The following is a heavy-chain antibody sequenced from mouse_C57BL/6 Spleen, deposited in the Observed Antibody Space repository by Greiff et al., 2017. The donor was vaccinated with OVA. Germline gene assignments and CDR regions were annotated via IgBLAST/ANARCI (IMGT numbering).Heavy chain of an antibody. V-gene: IGHV1-64*01. J-gene: IGHJ2*01. CDR1: GYTFTSYW. CDR3: GRSGGTGRYFDY. CDR2: IHPNSGST. D-gene: IGHD1-1*02. Sequence: QVQLQQPGAELVKPGASVKLSCKASGYTFTSYWMHWVKQRPGQGLEWIGMIHPNSGSTNYNEKFKSKATLTVDKSSSTAYMQLSSLTSEDSAVYYCGRSGGTGRYFDYWAKAPLSQSPQ.